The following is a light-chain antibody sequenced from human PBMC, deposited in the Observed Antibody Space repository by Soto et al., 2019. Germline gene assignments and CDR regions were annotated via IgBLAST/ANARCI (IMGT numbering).Light chain of an antibody. CDR1: QTISSW. J-gene: IGKJ1*01. Sequence: DIQMTQSPSTLSGSVDRVTITCRASQTISSWLAWYQQKPGKAPKLLIYKASTLKSGVPSRFSGSGSGTESTLTISSLQPDDFATYYCQHYNSYSEAFGQGTKVEVK. CDR2: KAS. CDR3: QHYNSYSEA. V-gene: IGKV1-5*03.